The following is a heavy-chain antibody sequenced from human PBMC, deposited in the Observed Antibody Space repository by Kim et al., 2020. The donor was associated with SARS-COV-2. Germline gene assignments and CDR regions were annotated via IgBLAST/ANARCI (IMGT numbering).Heavy chain of an antibody. Sequence: GGSLRLSCTASGFTFGDYAMSWFRQAPGKGLEWVGFIRSKAYGGTTEYAASVKGRFTISRDDSKSIAYLQMNSLKTEDTAVYYCTRGQYNWNPNWFDPWGQGTLVTVSS. D-gene: IGHD1-20*01. CDR2: IRSKAYGGTT. CDR1: GFTFGDYA. J-gene: IGHJ5*02. CDR3: TRGQYNWNPNWFDP. V-gene: IGHV3-49*03.